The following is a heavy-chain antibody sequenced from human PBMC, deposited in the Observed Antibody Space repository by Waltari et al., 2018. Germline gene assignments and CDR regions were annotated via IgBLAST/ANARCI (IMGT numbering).Heavy chain of an antibody. D-gene: IGHD2-21*02. CDR3: ARNQVETALGY. Sequence: EVQLVESGGGLIQPGGSLRPSCVASGVTVSTNSMTWLRQDPGKGLELVSLIYSGGTTYYADSVRGRFTISRDGSKNTVYLQMNSLRAEDTAVYFCARNQVETALGYWGQGTLVTVSS. CDR2: IYSGGTT. V-gene: IGHV3-53*01. J-gene: IGHJ4*02. CDR1: GVTVSTNS.